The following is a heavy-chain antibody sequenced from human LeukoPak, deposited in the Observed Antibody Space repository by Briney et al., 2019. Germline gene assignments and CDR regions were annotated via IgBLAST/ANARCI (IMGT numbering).Heavy chain of an antibody. CDR2: IRYDGSNK. J-gene: IGHJ4*02. Sequence: SGGSLRLSCAASGFTFSSYGMHWVRQAPGKGLEWVAFIRYDGSNKYYADSVKGRFTISRDNSKNTLYLQMNSLRAEDTAVYYCAKDWAGTGTYHDYWGQGTLVTVSS. D-gene: IGHD6-19*01. CDR1: GFTFSSYG. CDR3: AKDWAGTGTYHDY. V-gene: IGHV3-30*02.